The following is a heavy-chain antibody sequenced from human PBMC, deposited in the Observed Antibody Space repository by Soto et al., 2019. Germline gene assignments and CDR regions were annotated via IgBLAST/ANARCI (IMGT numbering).Heavy chain of an antibody. D-gene: IGHD3-9*01. Sequence: PGGSLRLSCAASGFTVSSNYMSWVRQAPGKGLEWVSAIYSGGSTYYADSAKGRFTISRDNSKNTLYLQMNSLRAEDTAVYYCASGGHYDILTGEFHLSYYYYGMDVWGQGTTVTVSS. CDR3: ASGGHYDILTGEFHLSYYYYGMDV. V-gene: IGHV3-53*01. J-gene: IGHJ6*02. CDR1: GFTVSSNY. CDR2: IYSGGST.